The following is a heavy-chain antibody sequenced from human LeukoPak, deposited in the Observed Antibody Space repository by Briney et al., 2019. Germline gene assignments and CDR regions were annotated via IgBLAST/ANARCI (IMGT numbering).Heavy chain of an antibody. V-gene: IGHV3-7*01. Sequence: GGSLRLSCAASGFTFRSYWMSWVRQAPGKGLEWVANIKPDGSDKYYVDSVKGRFTISRDNAKNSLYLQMNSLSAEDTAVYYCARDRADYCSSASCPQDYWGQGTLVTVSS. CDR3: ARDRADYCSSASCPQDY. CDR2: IKPDGSDK. CDR1: GFTFRSYW. J-gene: IGHJ4*02. D-gene: IGHD2-2*01.